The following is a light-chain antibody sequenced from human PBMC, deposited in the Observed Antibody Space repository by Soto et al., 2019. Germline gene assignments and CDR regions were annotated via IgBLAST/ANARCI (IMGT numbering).Light chain of an antibody. J-gene: IGKJ1*01. CDR2: AAS. V-gene: IGKV3-20*01. CDR3: QQCGSSPCT. CDR1: QSVSSYY. Sequence: EIVLTQSPGTLSLSPGERATLSCRASQSVSSYYLAWYQQKPGQAPRLLIYAASSRATGIPDRFSGGGSGTDFTLTISRLEPEDFAVYYCQQCGSSPCTFGQGTKLDIK.